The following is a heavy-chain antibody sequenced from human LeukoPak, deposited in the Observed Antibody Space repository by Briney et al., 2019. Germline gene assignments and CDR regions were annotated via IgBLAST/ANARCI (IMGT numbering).Heavy chain of an antibody. CDR1: GFTVSSDY. CDR3: ARAFQLAFDY. Sequence: AGGSLRLSCAASGFTVSSDYMSWVRQAPGKGLEWVSVIYSGGSTYYADSVKGRFTISRDNSRNTLYLQMNSLRAEDTAVYCCARAFQLAFDYWGQGTLVTVSS. V-gene: IGHV3-53*01. CDR2: IYSGGST. J-gene: IGHJ4*02.